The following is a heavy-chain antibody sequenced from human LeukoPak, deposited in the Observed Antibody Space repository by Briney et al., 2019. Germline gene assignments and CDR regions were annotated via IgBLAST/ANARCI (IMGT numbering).Heavy chain of an antibody. CDR1: GGSISSYY. CDR3: ASQWELPLIDY. Sequence: PSETLSLTCTVSGGSISSYYWSWIRQPPGKGLEWIGYIYYSGSTNYNPSLKSRVTISVDTSKNQFSLKLSSVTAADTAVYYCASQWELPLIDYWGQGTLVTVSS. D-gene: IGHD1-26*01. V-gene: IGHV4-59*08. CDR2: IYYSGST. J-gene: IGHJ4*02.